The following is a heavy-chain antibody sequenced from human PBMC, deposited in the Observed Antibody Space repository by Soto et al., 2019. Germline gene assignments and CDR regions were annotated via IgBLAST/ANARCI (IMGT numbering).Heavy chain of an antibody. Sequence: PSETLSLTCSVSGGSISSYYWSWIRQPPGKGLEWIGYIYYSGSTNYNPSLKSRVTISVDASKNQFSLKLSSVTAADTAVYYCARLGDYVGLDYWGQGTLVTVSS. D-gene: IGHD4-17*01. J-gene: IGHJ4*02. CDR2: IYYSGST. V-gene: IGHV4-59*01. CDR3: ARLGDYVGLDY. CDR1: GGSISSYY.